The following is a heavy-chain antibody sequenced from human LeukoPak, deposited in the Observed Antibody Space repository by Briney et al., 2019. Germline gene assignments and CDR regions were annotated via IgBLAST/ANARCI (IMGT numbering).Heavy chain of an antibody. CDR2: MNPNSGNT. CDR3: ARASGIKRDRRVDFQH. Sequence: VKKPGASVKVSCKASGYTFTSYDINWVRQATGQGLEWMGWMNPNSGNTGYAQKFQGRVTMTRNTSISTAYMELSSLRSEDTAVYYCARASGIKRDRRVDFQHWGQGTRVTVSS. CDR1: GYTFTSYD. D-gene: IGHD3-10*01. V-gene: IGHV1-8*01. J-gene: IGHJ1*01.